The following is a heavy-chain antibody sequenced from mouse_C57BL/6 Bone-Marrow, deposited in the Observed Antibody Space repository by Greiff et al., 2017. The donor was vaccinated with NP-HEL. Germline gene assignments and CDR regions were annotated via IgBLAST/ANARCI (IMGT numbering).Heavy chain of an antibody. V-gene: IGHV1-81*01. Sequence: QVQLQQSGAELARPGASVKLSCKASGYTFTSYGISWVKQRTGQGLEWIGEIYPRSGNTYYNEKLKGKATLTEDKASITAYMELLSLTSVDSAVSFCSRAIHYGSSSAMYYWGQGPSVTVSS. CDR1: GYTFTSYG. J-gene: IGHJ4*01. CDR3: SRAIHYGSSSAMYY. CDR2: IYPRSGNT. D-gene: IGHD1-1*01.